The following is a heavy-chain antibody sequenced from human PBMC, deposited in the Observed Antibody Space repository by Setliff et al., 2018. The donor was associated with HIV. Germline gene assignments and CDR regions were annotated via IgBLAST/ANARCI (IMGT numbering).Heavy chain of an antibody. J-gene: IGHJ4*02. Sequence: GGSLRLSCAASGFTFSNYAMSWVRQAPGKGLEWLSGISGAGSYTYFADSVKGRFTISRDNSKNTLFLQMNSLRAEDTALYYCAKVRGSGWYFLDYWGQGIMVTVSS. D-gene: IGHD6-19*01. CDR1: GFTFSNYA. CDR2: ISGAGSYT. CDR3: AKVRGSGWYFLDY. V-gene: IGHV3-23*01.